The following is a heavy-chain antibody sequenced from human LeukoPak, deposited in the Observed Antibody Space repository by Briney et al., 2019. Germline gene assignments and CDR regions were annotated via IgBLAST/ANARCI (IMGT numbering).Heavy chain of an antibody. J-gene: IGHJ5*02. Sequence: GGSLRLSCAASGFTFSNAWMSWVRQAPGKGLEWVSSISSTSSYIYYADSVKGRFTISRDNAKNSLYLQMNSLRDEDTAVYYCARGPIGSNWFDPWGQGTLVTVSS. D-gene: IGHD5/OR15-5a*01. V-gene: IGHV3-21*01. CDR2: ISSTSSYI. CDR1: GFTFSNAW. CDR3: ARGPIGSNWFDP.